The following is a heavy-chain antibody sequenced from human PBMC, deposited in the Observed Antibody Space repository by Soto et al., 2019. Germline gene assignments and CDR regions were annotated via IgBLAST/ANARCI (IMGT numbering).Heavy chain of an antibody. D-gene: IGHD4-17*01. CDR1: SGSISSSNW. CDR3: ARGGVYGDYGGDYFDY. CDR2: IYHSGST. J-gene: IGHJ4*02. V-gene: IGHV4-4*02. Sequence: SETLSLTCAVSSGSISSSNWWSWVRQPPGKGLEWIGEIYHSGSTNYNPSLKSRVTISVDKSKNQFSLKLSSVTAADTAVYYCARGGVYGDYGGDYFDYWGQGTLVTVSS.